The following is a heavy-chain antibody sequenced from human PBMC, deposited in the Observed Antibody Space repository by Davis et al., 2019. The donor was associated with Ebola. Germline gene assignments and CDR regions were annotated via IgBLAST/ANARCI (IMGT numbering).Heavy chain of an antibody. V-gene: IGHV3-15*01. D-gene: IGHD1-14*01. CDR1: GFTFSNAW. CDR2: IKSKTDGGTT. CDR3: TTLTQRGHDY. Sequence: GESLKISCAASGFTFSNAWMSWVRQAPGKGLEWVGRIKSKTDGGTTDYAAPVKGRFTISRDDSKNTLYLQMNSLKTEDTAVYYCTTLTQRGHDYWGLGTLVTVSS. J-gene: IGHJ4*02.